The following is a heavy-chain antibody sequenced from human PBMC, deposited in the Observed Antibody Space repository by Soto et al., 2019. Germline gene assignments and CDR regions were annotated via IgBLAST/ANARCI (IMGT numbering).Heavy chain of an antibody. CDR3: MKDRGYGWGCYYSYD. CDR1: GFTFSRDA. J-gene: IGHJ4*02. D-gene: IGHD3-10*01. V-gene: IGHV3-23*01. CDR2: TISSGGST. Sequence: EVQLLESGGGLVQPGGSLRLSCAASGFTFSRDAMRWVRQAPGKGLEWVSTTISSGGSTYYADSVKGRFTISRYNSKDTFYVQKNSLGVEDMAVYYCMKDRGYGWGCYYSYDWGQGTLVTVSS.